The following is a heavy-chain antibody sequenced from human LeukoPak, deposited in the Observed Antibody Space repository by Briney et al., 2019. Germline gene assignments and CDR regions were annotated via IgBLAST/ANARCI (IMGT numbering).Heavy chain of an antibody. D-gene: IGHD3-16*01. CDR3: ARGWGQNILFDY. CDR1: GYSISSGYL. Sequence: SETLSLTCTVSGYSISSGYLWGWIRQPPGKGLEWIGSIYHGGSTYYNPPLKSRGTISVDTSKNQFSLRLSSVTAADTALYYFARGWGQNILFDYWGQGTLVTVSS. V-gene: IGHV4-38-2*02. J-gene: IGHJ4*02. CDR2: IYHGGST.